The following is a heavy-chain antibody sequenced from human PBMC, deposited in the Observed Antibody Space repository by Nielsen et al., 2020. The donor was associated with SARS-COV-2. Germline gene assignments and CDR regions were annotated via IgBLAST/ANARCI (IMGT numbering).Heavy chain of an antibody. D-gene: IGHD2-15*01. J-gene: IGHJ4*02. Sequence: SETLSLTCAVYGGSFSGYYWSWIRQPPGKGLEWIGEINHSGSTNYNPSLKSRVTISVDTSKNQFSLKLSSVTAADTAVYYCARKIGYCSGGSCQDYWGQGTLVTVSS. CDR3: ARKIGYCSGGSCQDY. CDR1: GGSFSGYY. CDR2: INHSGST. V-gene: IGHV4-34*01.